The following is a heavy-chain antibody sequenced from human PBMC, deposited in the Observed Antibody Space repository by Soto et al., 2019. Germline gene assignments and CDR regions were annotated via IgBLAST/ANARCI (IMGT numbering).Heavy chain of an antibody. CDR1: GGSISSSSYY. CDR3: ARHVSVTVVRGVTNWFEP. J-gene: IGHJ5*02. CDR2: IYYSGST. V-gene: IGHV4-39*01. D-gene: IGHD3-10*01. Sequence: QLQLQESGPGLVKPSETLSLTCTVPGGSISSSSYYWGWIRQPPGKGLEWIGSIYYSGSTYYNPSRKSRITISVDTYKNQFSLKESSVTAADTAVYYCARHVSVTVVRGVTNWFEPWGQGTLVTVSS.